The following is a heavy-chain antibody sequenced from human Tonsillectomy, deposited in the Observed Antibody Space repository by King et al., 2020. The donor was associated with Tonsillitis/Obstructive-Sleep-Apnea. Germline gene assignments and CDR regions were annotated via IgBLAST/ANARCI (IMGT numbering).Heavy chain of an antibody. D-gene: IGHD6-6*01. CDR2: IDPTDSYT. CDR1: GYSFTSYW. Sequence: QLVQSGAEVKKPGESLRISCKGSGYSFTSYWISWVRQMPGKGLEWMGRIDPTDSYTNYSPSFQGHVTISADKSISTAYLQWSSLQASYTAMYYCARQKYISSPSHCWGQGTLVTVSS. V-gene: IGHV5-10-1*01. CDR3: ARQKYISSPSHC. J-gene: IGHJ4*02.